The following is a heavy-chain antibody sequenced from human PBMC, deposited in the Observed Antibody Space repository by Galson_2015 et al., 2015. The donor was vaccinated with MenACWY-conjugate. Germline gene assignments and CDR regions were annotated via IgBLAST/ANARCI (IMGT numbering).Heavy chain of an antibody. CDR1: GFTFSSYG. J-gene: IGHJ6*02. Sequence: SLRLSCAASGFTFSSYGMHWVRQAPGKGLEWVAVISYDGSNKYYADSVKGRFTISRDNSKNTLYLQMNSLRAEDTAVYYCAKGNVTATVWFREYYYYGMDVWGQGTTVTVSS. CDR2: ISYDGSNK. V-gene: IGHV3-30*18. D-gene: IGHD2-15*01. CDR3: AKGNVTATVWFREYYYYGMDV.